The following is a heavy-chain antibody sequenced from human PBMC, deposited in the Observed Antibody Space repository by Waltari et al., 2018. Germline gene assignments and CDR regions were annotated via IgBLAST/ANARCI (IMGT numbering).Heavy chain of an antibody. J-gene: IGHJ4*02. CDR1: AFIVSRNY. CDR3: ASGRKGGSGFSY. CDR2: IYTNGNT. D-gene: IGHD3-22*01. V-gene: IGHV3-53*01. Sequence: EGQLVESGGGLMQDGGSVSRSGAAAAFIVSRNYMTWVRQAPGKGLEWVSVIYTNGNTFYVDSLMGRFTISRDSSSNTLHRQMHNLRTEDTGVYFCASGRKGGSGFSYWGRGTLVTVSS.